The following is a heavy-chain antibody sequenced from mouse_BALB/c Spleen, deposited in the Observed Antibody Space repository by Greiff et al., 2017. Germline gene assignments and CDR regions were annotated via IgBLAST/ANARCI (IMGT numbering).Heavy chain of an antibody. CDR1: GFNIKDYY. D-gene: IGHD1-1*01. Sequence: VQLQQSGAELVRSGASVKLSCTASGFNIKDYYMHWVKQRPEQGLEWIGWIDPENGDTEYAPKFQGKATMTADTSSNTAYLQLSSLTSEDTAVYYCNGYYSSSLAWFAYWGQGTLVTVSA. J-gene: IGHJ3*01. CDR2: IDPENGDT. CDR3: NGYYSSSLAWFAY. V-gene: IGHV14-4*02.